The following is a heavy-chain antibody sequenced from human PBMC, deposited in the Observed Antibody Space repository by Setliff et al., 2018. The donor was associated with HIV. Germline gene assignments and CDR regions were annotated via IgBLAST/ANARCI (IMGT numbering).Heavy chain of an antibody. V-gene: IGHV1-3*01. CDR3: ARARFLEWLPDY. CDR1: EYTFTLYG. CDR2: INAGNGNT. J-gene: IGHJ4*02. D-gene: IGHD3-3*01. Sequence: ASVKVSCKASEYTFTLYGIHWVRQAPGQRPEWVGWINAGNGNTKYSQKFQGRVTITRDTSASTAYMELSSLRSEDTAVYYCARARFLEWLPDYWGQGTLVTVSS.